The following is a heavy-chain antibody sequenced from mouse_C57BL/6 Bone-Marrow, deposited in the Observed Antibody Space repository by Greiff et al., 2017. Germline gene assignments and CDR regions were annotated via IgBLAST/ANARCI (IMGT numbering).Heavy chain of an antibody. CDR3: AKIWHYLYFDV. J-gene: IGHJ1*03. CDR2: IWGDGRT. D-gene: IGHD1-1*02. V-gene: IGHV2-3*01. Sequence: QVQLKESGPGLVAPSQSLSITCTVSGFSLTSYGVSWVRQPPGKGLEWLGVIWGDGRTNYNSALISRLSISTDNSKSQVVLKLNSLQTEETATYYCAKIWHYLYFDVWGTGTTVTVSS. CDR1: GFSLTSYG.